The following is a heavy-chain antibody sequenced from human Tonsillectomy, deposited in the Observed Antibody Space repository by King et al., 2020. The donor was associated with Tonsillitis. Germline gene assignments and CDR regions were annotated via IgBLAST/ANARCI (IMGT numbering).Heavy chain of an antibody. CDR3: ARVSAEGGLLDY. J-gene: IGHJ4*02. D-gene: IGHD2-15*01. Sequence: QLVQSGGGLVKPGGSLRLSCAASGFSFSDYYMSWIRQAPGKGLEWGSYISSIGGSIYYADSVKGRFTISRDNAKSSLNLQMNSLRAEDMAVYYCARVSAEGGLLDYGGQGPLVTVSS. CDR2: ISSIGGSI. V-gene: IGHV3-11*01. CDR1: GFSFSDYY.